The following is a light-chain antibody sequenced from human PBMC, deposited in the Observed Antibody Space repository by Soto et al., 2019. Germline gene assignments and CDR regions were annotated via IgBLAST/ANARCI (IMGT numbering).Light chain of an antibody. CDR3: QKYNSAPLT. J-gene: IGKJ4*01. CDR2: AAS. CDR1: QGLANY. Sequence: DIQMTQSPSSLSASVGDRVTITCRASQGLANYLAWFQQKPGNVPKLLIYAASTLQSGVPSRFSGSGSGTDYTLTISSLQPEDVATYYCQKYNSAPLTFGGGTKVEIK. V-gene: IGKV1-27*01.